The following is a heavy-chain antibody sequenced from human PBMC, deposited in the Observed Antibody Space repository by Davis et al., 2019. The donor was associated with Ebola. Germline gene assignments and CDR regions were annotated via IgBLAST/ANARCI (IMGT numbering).Heavy chain of an antibody. Sequence: GESLKISCAASGFAFGSFTMNWVRQAPGKGLEWVSTISYAATGNTHYADSVEGRFTISRDDSRNTVFLQMNTLRAEDTAVYYCTTWLVNHFDYWGQGTLVTVTS. CDR1: GFAFGSFT. J-gene: IGHJ4*02. CDR2: ISYAATGNT. CDR3: TTWLVNHFDY. V-gene: IGHV3-23*01. D-gene: IGHD1-1*01.